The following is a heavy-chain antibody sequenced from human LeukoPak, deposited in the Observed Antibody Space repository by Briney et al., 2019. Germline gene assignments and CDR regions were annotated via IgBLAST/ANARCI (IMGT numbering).Heavy chain of an antibody. V-gene: IGHV4-39*01. J-gene: IGHJ4*02. CDR1: GGSISSSNYY. CDR3: ARHLVGSAGGDFDY. Sequence: SETLSLTCTVSGGSISSSNYYWGWIRQPPGKGLEWIGSIYYSGSTYYNPSLKSRVTISVDTSKNQFSLKLSSVNAADTAVYYCARHLVGSAGGDFDYWGQGTLVTVSS. CDR2: IYYSGST. D-gene: IGHD1-26*01.